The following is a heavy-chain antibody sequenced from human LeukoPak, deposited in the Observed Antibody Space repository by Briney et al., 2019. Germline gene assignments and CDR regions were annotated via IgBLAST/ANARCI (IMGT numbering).Heavy chain of an antibody. D-gene: IGHD5-18*01. CDR2: IKGDGSEK. Sequence: GGSLRLSCAASGFTFSNFWMSWVRQAPGKGLEWVANIKGDGSEKYHVDSVKGRLTISRDNAKNSLYLQLNSLRAEDTAVYYCARDESGDSYGLYWGQGTLVTVSS. V-gene: IGHV3-7*05. CDR1: GFTFSNFW. CDR3: ARDESGDSYGLY. J-gene: IGHJ4*02.